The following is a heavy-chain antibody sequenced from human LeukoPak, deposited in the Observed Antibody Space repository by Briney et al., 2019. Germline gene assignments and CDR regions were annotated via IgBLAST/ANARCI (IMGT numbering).Heavy chain of an antibody. D-gene: IGHD3-22*01. CDR2: ISGTGGST. CDR1: GFTFSSSA. CDR3: AKGPDSSGYYDFSEFDY. Sequence: GGSLGLSCAASGFTFSSSAMNWVRQAPGKGLEWVSAISGTGGSTYYADSVKGRFTISRDYSKNTLYLQMNSLRAEDTAVYYCAKGPDSSGYYDFSEFDYWGQGTLVTVSS. J-gene: IGHJ4*02. V-gene: IGHV3-23*01.